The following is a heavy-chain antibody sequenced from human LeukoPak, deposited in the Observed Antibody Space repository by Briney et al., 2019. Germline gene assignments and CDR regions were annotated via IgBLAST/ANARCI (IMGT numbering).Heavy chain of an antibody. CDR2: ISGRGANT. V-gene: IGHV3-23*01. Sequence: GGSLRLSCAASGFDLGHYEVNWVRQAPGKGLEWVSTISGRGANTYYADSVKGRFTITRDNSKNTLSLQLSSLRVEDTAVYYCTKCLAEPGMCYFDYWGQGTLVTVSS. CDR3: TKCLAEPGMCYFDY. CDR1: GFDLGHYE. J-gene: IGHJ4*02. D-gene: IGHD6-13*01.